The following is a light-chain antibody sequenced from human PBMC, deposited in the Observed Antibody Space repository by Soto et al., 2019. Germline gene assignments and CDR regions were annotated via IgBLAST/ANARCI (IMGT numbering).Light chain of an antibody. CDR3: CSYIGSSTCLYV. J-gene: IGLJ1*01. V-gene: IGLV2-18*02. CDR1: SSDVGSYNR. CDR2: DVS. Sequence: QSALTQPPSVSGSPGQSVTISCTGTSSDVGSYNRVSWYQQSPGTAPRLMIYDVSNRPSGVPDRCSGSKSGNTASLTISGLQAADEADYYCCSYIGSSTCLYVFGTGTKLTVL.